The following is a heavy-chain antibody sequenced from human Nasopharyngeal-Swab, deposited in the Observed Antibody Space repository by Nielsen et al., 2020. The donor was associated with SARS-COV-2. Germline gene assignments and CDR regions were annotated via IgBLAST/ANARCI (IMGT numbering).Heavy chain of an antibody. D-gene: IGHD5-12*01. CDR2: IGGAGAHI. V-gene: IGHV3-23*01. J-gene: IGHJ4*02. CDR1: GFTFNYFA. Sequence: GESLKISCAASGFTFNYFAMTWVRQAPGKGLEWVASIGGAGAHIYYAEYVKGRFTISRDNAKNTLYLQMNRLRAEDTAVYYCAKDGYSGYGYYFDYWGQGTLVTVSS. CDR3: AKDGYSGYGYYFDY.